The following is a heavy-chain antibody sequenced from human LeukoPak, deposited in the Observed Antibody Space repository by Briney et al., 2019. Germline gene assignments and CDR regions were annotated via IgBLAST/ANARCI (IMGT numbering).Heavy chain of an antibody. D-gene: IGHD5-24*01. Sequence: AGGSLRLSCAASGFTFSSYSMNWVRQPPGKGLEWIGSIYYSGSSFDDPALKSRVTISVDTSKNQFSLKLSSVTAADTAVYYCARHRSGWLQSSFDYWGQGTLVTVSS. CDR3: ARHRSGWLQSSFDY. CDR1: GFTFSSYSMN. V-gene: IGHV4-39*01. CDR2: IYYSGSS. J-gene: IGHJ4*02.